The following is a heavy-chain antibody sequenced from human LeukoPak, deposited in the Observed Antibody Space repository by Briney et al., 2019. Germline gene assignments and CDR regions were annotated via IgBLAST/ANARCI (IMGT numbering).Heavy chain of an antibody. CDR3: ARDHLPRTLIAARLDY. J-gene: IGHJ4*02. D-gene: IGHD6-6*01. Sequence: GGSLRLSCAASGFIFSSNTMNWVRQAPGKGLEWVSSISSSGSYIYYADSVKGRFTISRDNTKNSLYLQMNSLRAEDTAVYYCARDHLPRTLIAARLDYWGRGTLVTVSS. CDR1: GFIFSSNT. CDR2: ISSSGSYI. V-gene: IGHV3-21*06.